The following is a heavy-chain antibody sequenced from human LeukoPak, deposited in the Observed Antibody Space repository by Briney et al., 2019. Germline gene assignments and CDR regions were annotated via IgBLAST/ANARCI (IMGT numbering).Heavy chain of an antibody. Sequence: PSETLSLTCAAYGGSFSGYYWSWIRQPPGKGLEWIGEINHSGSTNYNPSLKSRVTISVDTSKNQFSLKLSSVTAADTAVYYCARGRSSGWYRGYNWFDPWGQGTLVTVSS. D-gene: IGHD6-19*01. V-gene: IGHV4-34*01. CDR2: INHSGST. CDR1: GGSFSGYY. CDR3: ARGRSSGWYRGYNWFDP. J-gene: IGHJ5*02.